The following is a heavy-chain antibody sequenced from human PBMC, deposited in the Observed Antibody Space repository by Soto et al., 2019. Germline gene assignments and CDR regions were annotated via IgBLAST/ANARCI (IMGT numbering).Heavy chain of an antibody. D-gene: IGHD3-10*01. CDR3: ASGPGGGGY. Sequence: EVQLVESGGGLIQPGGSLRLSCAVSGFTVSNNYMSWVRQAPGKGLEGVSVIYSGGYTAYGDSVKGRFTISRDNSKNTLSLQSDRRRAGGTAVFYWASGPGGGGYWGQGTLVTVSS. CDR2: IYSGGYT. V-gene: IGHV3-53*01. J-gene: IGHJ4*02. CDR1: GFTVSNNY.